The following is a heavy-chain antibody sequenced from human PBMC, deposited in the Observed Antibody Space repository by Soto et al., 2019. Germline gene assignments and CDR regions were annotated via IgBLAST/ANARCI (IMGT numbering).Heavy chain of an antibody. CDR2: ISYDGSNK. V-gene: IGHV3-30-3*01. CDR3: ARDLCSGGSCPSPGMDV. CDR1: GFTFSSYA. Sequence: PGGSLRLSCAASGFTFSSYAMHWVRQAPGKGLEWVAVISYDGSNKYYADSVKGRFTISRDNSKNTLYLQMNSLRAEDTAVYYCARDLCSGGSCPSPGMDVWGQGTTVTVSS. J-gene: IGHJ6*02. D-gene: IGHD2-15*01.